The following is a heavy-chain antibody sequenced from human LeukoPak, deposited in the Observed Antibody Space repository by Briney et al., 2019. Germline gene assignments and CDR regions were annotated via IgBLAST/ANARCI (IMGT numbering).Heavy chain of an antibody. D-gene: IGHD3-10*01. CDR1: GFTVSSNY. CDR2: IYSGGST. Sequence: PGGSLRLSCAASGFTVSSNYMSWVRQAPGKGLEWVSVIYSGGSTYYADPVKGRFTISRDNSKNTLYLQMNSLRAEDTAVYYCARVIITMVRGVNHYYFDYWGQGTLVTVSS. J-gene: IGHJ4*02. CDR3: ARVIITMVRGVNHYYFDY. V-gene: IGHV3-66*01.